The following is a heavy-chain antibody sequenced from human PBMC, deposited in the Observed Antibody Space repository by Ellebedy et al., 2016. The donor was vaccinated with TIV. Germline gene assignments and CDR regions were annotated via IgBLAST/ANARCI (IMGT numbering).Heavy chain of an antibody. D-gene: IGHD2-2*01. Sequence: GGSLRLXCAASGFTFSSYSMNWVRQAPGRGLEWVSYISSSSSTIYYADSVKGRFTISRDNAKNSLYLQMNSLRDEDTAVYYCARDKSAAGLYYYYYGMDVWGQGTTVTVSS. V-gene: IGHV3-48*02. CDR3: ARDKSAAGLYYYYYGMDV. CDR1: GFTFSSYS. CDR2: ISSSSSTI. J-gene: IGHJ6*02.